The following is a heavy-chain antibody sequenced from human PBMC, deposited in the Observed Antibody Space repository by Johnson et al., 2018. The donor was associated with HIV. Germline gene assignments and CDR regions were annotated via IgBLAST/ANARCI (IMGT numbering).Heavy chain of an antibody. CDR1: GFTFSNAW. V-gene: IGHV3-15*01. CDR2: IKSKTDGGTT. J-gene: IGHJ3*01. CDR3: ARPLAAHVTSAFDV. Sequence: VQLVESGGGLVKPGGSLRLSCAASGFTFSNAWMNRVRQAPGKGLEWVGRIKSKTDGGTTDYAAPVTGRFTISRDNSRTTLYLQMNSLRPEDTALNYCARPLAAHVTSAFDVWGQGTMVTVSS. D-gene: IGHD6-6*01.